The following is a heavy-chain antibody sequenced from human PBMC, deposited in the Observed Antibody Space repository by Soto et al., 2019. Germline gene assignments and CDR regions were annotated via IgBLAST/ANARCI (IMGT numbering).Heavy chain of an antibody. J-gene: IGHJ6*02. V-gene: IGHV1-18*01. D-gene: IGHD6-13*01. CDR3: ARGRTSRPYFYAMDV. Sequence: ASVKVSCKASGYTFTSYGISWVRQAPGQGLEWMGWISAYNGNRNYAQKFQGRVTMTTDTSTSTAYMELRSLRSDDSALYYCARGRTSRPYFYAMDVWGQGTTVTVSS. CDR2: ISAYNGNR. CDR1: GYTFTSYG.